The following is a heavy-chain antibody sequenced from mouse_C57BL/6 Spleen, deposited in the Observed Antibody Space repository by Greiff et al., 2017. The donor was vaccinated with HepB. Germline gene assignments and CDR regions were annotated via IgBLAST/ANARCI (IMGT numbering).Heavy chain of an antibody. D-gene: IGHD2-4*01. V-gene: IGHV5-6*01. Sequence: EVHLVESGGDLVKPGGSLKLSCAASGFTFSSYGMSWVRQTPDKRLEWVATISSGGSYTYYPDSVKGRFTISRDNAKNTLYLQMSSLKSEDTAMYYCARHTRHYDYDGDYFDYWGQGTTLTVSS. CDR1: GFTFSSYG. CDR2: ISSGGSYT. CDR3: ARHTRHYDYDGDYFDY. J-gene: IGHJ2*01.